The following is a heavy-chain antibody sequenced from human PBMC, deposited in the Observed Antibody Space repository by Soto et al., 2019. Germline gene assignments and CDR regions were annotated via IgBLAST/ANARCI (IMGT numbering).Heavy chain of an antibody. CDR3: ASGYGDYFRFDP. V-gene: IGHV3-21*01. CDR2: ISSSSSYI. J-gene: IGHJ5*02. Sequence: GGSLRLSCAASGFTFSSYSMSWVRQAPGKGLEWVSSISSSSSYIYYADSVKGRFTISRDNAKNSLYLQMNSLRAEDTAVYYCASGYGDYFRFDPWGQGTLVTVSS. D-gene: IGHD4-17*01. CDR1: GFTFSSYS.